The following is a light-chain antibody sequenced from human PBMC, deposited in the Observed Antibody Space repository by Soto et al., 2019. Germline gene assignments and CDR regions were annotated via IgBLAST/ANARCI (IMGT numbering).Light chain of an antibody. CDR2: DVT. J-gene: IGLJ2*01. Sequence: QSALTQPASVSGSPGQSITISCTGTTSDIGAYNYVSWYQHHPGKAPKLLIYDVTDRPSGVSDRFSGSKSGNTASLTISGLQAEDEADYFCRSYTTSNPVVLFGGGTKLTVL. CDR3: RSYTTSNPVVL. V-gene: IGLV2-14*03. CDR1: TSDIGAYNY.